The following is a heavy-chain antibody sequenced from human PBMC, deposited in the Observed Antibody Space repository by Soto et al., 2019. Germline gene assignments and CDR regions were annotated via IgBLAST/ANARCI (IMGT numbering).Heavy chain of an antibody. J-gene: IGHJ1*01. CDR3: AKVRQFRSYYESAGHYNN. CDR2: ISGSGAIT. V-gene: IGHV3-23*01. CDR1: GFTFKNYD. Sequence: EVQLLESGGGLVQPGGSLRLSCVASGFTFKNYDMRWVRQAPGKGLEWVSGISGSGAITYYADSVRGRFTISRDNSKNTLYLQLNSLRAEDTAIYYCAKVRQFRSYYESAGHYNNWGQGTLVTVSS. D-gene: IGHD3-10*01.